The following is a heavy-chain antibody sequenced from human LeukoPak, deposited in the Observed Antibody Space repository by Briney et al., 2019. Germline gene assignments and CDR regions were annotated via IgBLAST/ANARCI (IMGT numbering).Heavy chain of an antibody. V-gene: IGHV3-33*01. Sequence: GGSLRLSCAASGFTFSSYGMHWVRQAPGKGLEWVAVIWYDGSIKYYADSVKGRFTISRDNSKNTLYLQMNSLRAEDTAVYYCARDPPYYDILTGSLDYWGQGTLVTVSS. CDR1: GFTFSSYG. D-gene: IGHD3-9*01. CDR3: ARDPPYYDILTGSLDY. CDR2: IWYDGSIK. J-gene: IGHJ4*02.